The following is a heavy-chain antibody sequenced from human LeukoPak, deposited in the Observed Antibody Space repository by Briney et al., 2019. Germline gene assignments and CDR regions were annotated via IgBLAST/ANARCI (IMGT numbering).Heavy chain of an antibody. CDR2: IYYSGST. V-gene: IGHV4-30-4*01. J-gene: IGHJ4*02. D-gene: IGHD3-22*01. CDR1: GASISSGDYY. Sequence: SETLSLTCTVSGASISSGDYYWSWIRQPPGKGLECIGHIYYSGSTYYNPSLKSRVTISVDTSKNQFSLRLSSVTAADTAVYYCARGRGVPYYYDSSGYYPADYWGQGTLVTVSS. CDR3: ARGRGVPYYYDSSGYYPADY.